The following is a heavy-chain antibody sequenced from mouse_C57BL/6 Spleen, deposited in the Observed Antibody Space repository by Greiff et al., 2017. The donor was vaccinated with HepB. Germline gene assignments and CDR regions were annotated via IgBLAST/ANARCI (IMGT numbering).Heavy chain of an antibody. J-gene: IGHJ2*01. CDR2: INPNNGGT. CDR1: GYTFTDYY. CDR3: ARGITPDY. V-gene: IGHV1-26*01. D-gene: IGHD2-4*01. Sequence: VQLQQSGPELVKPGASVKMSCKASGYTFTDYYINWVKQSHGKSLEWIGDINPNNGGTSYNQKFKGKATVTVDKSSSTAYMELRSLTSEDSAVYYCARGITPDYWGQGTTLTVSS.